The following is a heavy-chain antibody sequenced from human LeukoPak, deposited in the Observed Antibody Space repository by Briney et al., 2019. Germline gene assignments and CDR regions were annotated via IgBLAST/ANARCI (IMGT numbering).Heavy chain of an antibody. J-gene: IGHJ4*02. CDR2: IKTKTYGETT. CDR1: GFSFSGYS. V-gene: IGHV3-71*01. Sequence: GGSLRLSCAASGFSFSGYSMNWVRQAPGKGLEWVGFIKTKTYGETTQYAASVEGRFSISRDDSKSLAYLQMNSLKTEDTAMYYCAKGPRDYDSSSYYRYFDYWGQGTLVTVSS. CDR3: AKGPRDYDSSSYYRYFDY. D-gene: IGHD3-22*01.